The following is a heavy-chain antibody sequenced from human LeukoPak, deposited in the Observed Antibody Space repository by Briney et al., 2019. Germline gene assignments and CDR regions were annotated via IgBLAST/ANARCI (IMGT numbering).Heavy chain of an antibody. CDR3: ARDGSSGWYRDYYYMDV. V-gene: IGHV3-21*01. Sequence: GGSLRLSCAASGFTFSSYSMNWVRQAPGKGLEWVSSISSSSSYIYYADSVKGRFTISRDNAKNSLYLQVNSLRAEDTAVYYCARDGSSGWYRDYYYMDVWGKGTTVTVSS. CDR2: ISSSSSYI. D-gene: IGHD6-19*01. CDR1: GFTFSSYS. J-gene: IGHJ6*03.